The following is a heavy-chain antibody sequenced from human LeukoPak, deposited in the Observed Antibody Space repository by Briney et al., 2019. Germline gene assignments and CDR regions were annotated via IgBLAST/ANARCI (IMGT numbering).Heavy chain of an antibody. J-gene: IGHJ3*02. CDR1: GFTFSSYA. D-gene: IGHD3-22*01. Sequence: GGSLRLSCAASGFTFSSYAMSWVRQAPGKGPEWVANIKGDGSKKNLVDSVKGRFTISRDNAKNSLYLEMSSLRAEDTAVYYCARDSNPGDSSGYYDAFDIWGQGTKVTVSS. V-gene: IGHV3-7*03. CDR3: ARDSNPGDSSGYYDAFDI. CDR2: IKGDGSKK.